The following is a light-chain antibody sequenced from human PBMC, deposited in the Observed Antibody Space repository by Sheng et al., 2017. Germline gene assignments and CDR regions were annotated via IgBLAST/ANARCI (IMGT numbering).Light chain of an antibody. J-gene: IGKJ4*01. CDR1: QNISNN. CDR2: AAS. Sequence: DIQMTQSPSSLSASVGDRVTITCRASQNISNNLNWYQQKPGKAPKLLIYAASSLQSGVPSRFSGSGSGTDFTLTTNSLQPEDFATYYCQQIYSTPLTFGGGTKLEVK. CDR3: QQIYSTPLT. V-gene: IGKV1-39*01.